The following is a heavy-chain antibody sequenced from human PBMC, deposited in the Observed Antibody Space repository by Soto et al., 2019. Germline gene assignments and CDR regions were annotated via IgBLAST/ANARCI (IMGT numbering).Heavy chain of an antibody. V-gene: IGHV4-34*01. Sequence: QVQLQQWGAGLLKPSETLSLTCAVYGGSFSGYYWSWIRQPPGKGLEWIGEINHSGSTNYNPSLKSRVTISVDTSKNQCSLKLSSVTAADTAVYYCATLAAAGTWGQGTLVTVSS. CDR2: INHSGST. CDR1: GGSFSGYY. J-gene: IGHJ4*02. D-gene: IGHD6-13*01. CDR3: ATLAAAGT.